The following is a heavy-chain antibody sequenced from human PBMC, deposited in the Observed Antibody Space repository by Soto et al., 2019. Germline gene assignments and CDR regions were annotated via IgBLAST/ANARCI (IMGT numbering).Heavy chain of an antibody. CDR1: GYTFTSYY. Sequence: ASVKVSCKASGYTFTSYYMHWVRQAPGQGLEWMGIINPIAGSTSYAQKFQGRGTRTRDKSTRTAYMELSSLRSEDTAVYYCSIFRYCSSTSCYCPPCFDYWGQGTLVTVS. V-gene: IGHV1-46*01. D-gene: IGHD2-2*01. CDR3: SIFRYCSSTSCYCPPCFDY. CDR2: INPIAGST. J-gene: IGHJ4*02.